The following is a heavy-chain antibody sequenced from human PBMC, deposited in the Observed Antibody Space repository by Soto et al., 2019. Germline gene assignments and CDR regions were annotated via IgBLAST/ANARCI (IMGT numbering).Heavy chain of an antibody. J-gene: IGHJ4*02. CDR1: GGSISSGGYY. D-gene: IGHD3-10*01. CDR2: IYYSGST. V-gene: IGHV4-31*03. CDR3: ARGLQWFGELLSHFDY. Sequence: QVQLQESGPGLVKPSQTLSLTCTVSGGSISSGGYYWSWIRQHPGKGLEWIGYIYYSGSTYYNPSLKSRVTISVDVSKNQFSLKLSSVTAADTAVYYCARGLQWFGELLSHFDYWGQGTLVTVSS.